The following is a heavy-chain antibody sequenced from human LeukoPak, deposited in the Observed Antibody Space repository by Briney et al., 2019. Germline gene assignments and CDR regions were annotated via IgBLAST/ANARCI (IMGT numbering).Heavy chain of an antibody. CDR1: GYTFTGYY. J-gene: IGHJ4*02. D-gene: IGHD3-16*01. CDR2: INRNSGGT. CDR3: ARLIEEGSHMGGDY. V-gene: IGHV1-2*02. Sequence: ASLKLSCKASGYTFTGYYMHWVRQAPGQGLECMVWINRNSGGTNYAQKFQGRVTMTRQTSISTAYMELSRLRSDDTAVYYCARLIEEGSHMGGDYWGQGTLVTVSS.